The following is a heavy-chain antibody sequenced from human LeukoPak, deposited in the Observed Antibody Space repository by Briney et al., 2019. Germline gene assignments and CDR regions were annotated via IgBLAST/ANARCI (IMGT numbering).Heavy chain of an antibody. D-gene: IGHD6-6*01. CDR3: ARDPGEQLVHDY. Sequence: ASVKVSCKASGYTFTSYYMHWVRQAPGQGLEWMGIINPSGGSASYAQKFQGRVTMTRDTSTSTVYMELSSLRSEDTAVYYCARDPGEQLVHDYWGQGTLVTVSS. V-gene: IGHV1-46*01. J-gene: IGHJ4*02. CDR2: INPSGGSA. CDR1: GYTFTSYY.